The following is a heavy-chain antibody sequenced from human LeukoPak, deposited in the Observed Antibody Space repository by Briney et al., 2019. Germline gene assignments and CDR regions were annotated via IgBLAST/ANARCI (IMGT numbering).Heavy chain of an antibody. CDR1: GGSMTTYY. CDR3: ASSIAAAGTPYYFDY. CDR2: IYYSGST. Sequence: SETLSLTCTVSGGSMTTYYWSWIRQPPGKGLEWIGYIYYSGSTNYNPSLKSRVTISVDTSKNQFSLKLSSVTAADTAVYYCASSIAAAGTPYYFDYWGQGTLDTVSS. J-gene: IGHJ4*02. V-gene: IGHV4-59*01. D-gene: IGHD6-13*01.